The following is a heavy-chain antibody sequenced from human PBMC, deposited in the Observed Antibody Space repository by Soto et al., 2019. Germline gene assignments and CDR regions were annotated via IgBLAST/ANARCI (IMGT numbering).Heavy chain of an antibody. J-gene: IGHJ3*02. V-gene: IGHV1-69*13. CDR2: IXXIFGXX. CDR3: AADSIEGDAFDI. D-gene: IGHD3-22*01. CDR1: GGTFSSYA. Sequence: VKVSCKASGGTFSSYAISWVRQAPGQGLEWMXGIXXIFGXXXYXXXFQERVTITRNMSTSTAYMALSSLRSDDTAVYYCAADSIEGDAFDIWGQGTMVTASS.